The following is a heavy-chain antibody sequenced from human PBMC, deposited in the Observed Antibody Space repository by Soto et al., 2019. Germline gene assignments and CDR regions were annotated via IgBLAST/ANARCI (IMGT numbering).Heavy chain of an antibody. V-gene: IGHV1-69*06. Sequence: QVQLVQSGAEVQKPGSSVKVSCKASGGTFSSYAISWVRQAPGQGLEWMGGIIPIFGTANYAQKFQGRVTITADKSTSTAYMELSSLRSEDTAVYYCARDPGGYPHDAFDIWGQGTMVTVSS. CDR2: IIPIFGTA. CDR1: GGTFSSYA. J-gene: IGHJ3*02. CDR3: ARDPGGYPHDAFDI. D-gene: IGHD3-16*02.